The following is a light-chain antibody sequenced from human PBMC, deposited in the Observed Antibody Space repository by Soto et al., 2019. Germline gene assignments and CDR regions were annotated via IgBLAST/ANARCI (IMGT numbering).Light chain of an antibody. CDR1: QGVNSH. Sequence: EIVLTQSPATLSLSPGERATLSCRASQGVNSHLAWYQQRPGQAPMLLIYDASNRATGIPARFSGSGSGTDFTLTISSLEPEDFAVYFCQHRSNWPPSFGQGTKLEIK. J-gene: IGKJ2*01. CDR2: DAS. CDR3: QHRSNWPPS. V-gene: IGKV3-11*01.